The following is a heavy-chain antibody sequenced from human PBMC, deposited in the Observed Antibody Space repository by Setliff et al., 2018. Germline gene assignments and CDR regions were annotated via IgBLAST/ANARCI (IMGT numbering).Heavy chain of an antibody. Sequence: PSETLSLTFTVSGGSITSFYWSWIRQPAGKGLEWIGRVYASGVTKYNPSLKSRVTMSVDTSKSQFSLKLNSVTAEDTAVYYCARVFTIFGVSQTYLDYWGQGTQVTVSS. D-gene: IGHD3-3*01. CDR2: VYASGVT. CDR1: GGSITSFY. V-gene: IGHV4-4*07. CDR3: ARVFTIFGVSQTYLDY. J-gene: IGHJ4*02.